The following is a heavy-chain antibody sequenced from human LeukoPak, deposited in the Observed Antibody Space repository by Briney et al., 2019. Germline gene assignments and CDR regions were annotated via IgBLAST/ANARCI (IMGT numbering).Heavy chain of an antibody. CDR1: GGSISTNNW. J-gene: IGHJ3*02. D-gene: IGHD1-26*01. Sequence: PSGTLSLTCAVSGGSISTNNWWTWVRQPPGKGLEWIGEIHHSGSTDYNPSLKSRVTISPDKSKNQFSLTLTSVTAADTAVCFCARAPLSGTYYTDAFDIWGQGTMVTVPS. CDR2: IHHSGST. CDR3: ARAPLSGTYYTDAFDI. V-gene: IGHV4-4*02.